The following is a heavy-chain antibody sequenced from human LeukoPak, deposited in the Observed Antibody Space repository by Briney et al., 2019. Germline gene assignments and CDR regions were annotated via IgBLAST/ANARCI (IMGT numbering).Heavy chain of an antibody. J-gene: IGHJ4*02. Sequence: SQTLSLTCTVSAGSISSGDYYWSWLRQPPGKGLEWIAYIYYSGSTYYNPSLKSRVTISVDTSKNQFSLKLSSVTAADTAVYYCAREPFAPYYYDSSGYEFDYWGQGTLVTVSS. D-gene: IGHD3-22*01. V-gene: IGHV4-30-4*08. CDR1: AGSISSGDYY. CDR3: AREPFAPYYYDSSGYEFDY. CDR2: IYYSGST.